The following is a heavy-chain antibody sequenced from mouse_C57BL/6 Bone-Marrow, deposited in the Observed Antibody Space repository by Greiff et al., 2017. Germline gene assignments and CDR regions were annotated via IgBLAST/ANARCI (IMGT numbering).Heavy chain of an antibody. CDR1: GYTFTSYW. D-gene: IGHD1-1*01. CDR2: IDPSDSYT. J-gene: IGHJ1*03. CDR3: FYYCSPFDD. Sequence: QVQLQQPGAALVRPGTSVKLSCKASGYTFTSYWLHWVKQRPGQGLEWIGVIDPSDSYTNYNQKFKGKATLTVDTYSSTAYMKLSSLTSEDSAVYYCFYYCSPFDDWGTGTTVTVSS. V-gene: IGHV1-59*01.